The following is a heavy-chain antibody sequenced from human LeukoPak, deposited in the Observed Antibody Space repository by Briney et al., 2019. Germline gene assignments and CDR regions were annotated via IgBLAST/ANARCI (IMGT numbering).Heavy chain of an antibody. J-gene: IGHJ6*03. CDR1: GFTFSSYW. V-gene: IGHV3-74*01. D-gene: IGHD2-2*02. Sequence: GGSLRLSCAASGFTFSSYWMHWVRQAPGKGLVWVSRINSDGSSTSYADSVKGRFTISRDNAKNTLYLQMNSLRAEDTAVYYCAREGYCSSTSCYTYYYYYYMDVWGKGTTVTVSS. CDR2: INSDGSST. CDR3: AREGYCSSTSCYTYYYYYYMDV.